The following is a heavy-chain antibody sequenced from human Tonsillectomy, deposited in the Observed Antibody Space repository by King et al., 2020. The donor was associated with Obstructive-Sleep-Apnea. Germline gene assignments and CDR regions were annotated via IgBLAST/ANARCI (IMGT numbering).Heavy chain of an antibody. Sequence: QLVQSGAEVKKPGESLKISCKGSGYSFTSYWIGWVRQMPGKGLEWMGIIYPGDSDTRDSPSVQGQVTISADKSISTAYLQWSSLKASDTAMYYCARPNGGQQWLANFDYWGQGTLVTVSS. CDR2: IYPGDSDT. CDR3: ARPNGGQQWLANFDY. D-gene: IGHD6-19*01. CDR1: GYSFTSYW. V-gene: IGHV5-51*01. J-gene: IGHJ4*02.